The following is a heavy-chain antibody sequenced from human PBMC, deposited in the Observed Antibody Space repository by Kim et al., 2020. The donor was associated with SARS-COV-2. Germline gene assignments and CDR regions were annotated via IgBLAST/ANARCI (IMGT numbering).Heavy chain of an antibody. CDR2: ITSSGGDT. Sequence: GGSLRLSCAASGFAFSSYAMNWVRQAPGKGLEWVSVITSSGGDTSYAESVKGRFTISRANSKNTLYLQMDSLRVEDTAIYYCGNYKQKLVQLDYWGQGTLVTVSS. V-gene: IGHV3-23*01. D-gene: IGHD1-20*01. CDR3: GNYKQKLVQLDY. CDR1: GFAFSSYA. J-gene: IGHJ4*02.